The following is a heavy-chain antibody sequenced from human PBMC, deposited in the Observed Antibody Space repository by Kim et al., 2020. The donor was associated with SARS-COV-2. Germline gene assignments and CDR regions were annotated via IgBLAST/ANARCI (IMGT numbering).Heavy chain of an antibody. CDR2: ISYDGSNK. Sequence: GGSLRLSCAASGFTFSSYAMHWVRQGPGKGLEWVAVISYDGSNKYYADSVKGRFTISRDNSKNTLYLQMNSLRIEDTAVYYCAKSFSGSYFGYDYWGQGTLVTVSS. CDR3: AKSFSGSYFGYDY. D-gene: IGHD1-26*01. J-gene: IGHJ4*02. CDR1: GFTFSSYA. V-gene: IGHV3-30*04.